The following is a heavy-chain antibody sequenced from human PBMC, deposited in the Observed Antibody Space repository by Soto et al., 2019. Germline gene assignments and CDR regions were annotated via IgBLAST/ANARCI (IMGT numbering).Heavy chain of an antibody. D-gene: IGHD2-2*01. J-gene: IGHJ6*02. Sequence: PSETLSLTCGVSGGSISSGPYSWGWIRQPPGRGLEWIGTFHYSGRTYYSPSLEGRVTISVDTSKNQFSLKVSSVTAADTAVFYCARLAGYCSGTSCYGYYGMDVWGQGTTVTVSS. CDR3: ARLAGYCSGTSCYGYYGMDV. V-gene: IGHV4-39*01. CDR2: FHYSGRT. CDR1: GGSISSGPYS.